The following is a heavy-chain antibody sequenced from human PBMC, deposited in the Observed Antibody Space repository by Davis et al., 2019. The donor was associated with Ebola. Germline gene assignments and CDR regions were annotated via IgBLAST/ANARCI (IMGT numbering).Heavy chain of an antibody. J-gene: IGHJ4*02. CDR1: GFTLSSYH. CDR2: IYDSGNA. V-gene: IGHV3-53*01. CDR3: VRVAVQLGSWHYDY. D-gene: IGHD3-10*01. Sequence: PGKSLKISCAASGFTLSSYHMSWVRQTPGKGLEWVSNIYDSGNAFYPDSLRGRFTVPRDTSKNTLFLQMNSLRVEDTGIYYCVRVAVQLGSWHYDYWGQGALVTVSS.